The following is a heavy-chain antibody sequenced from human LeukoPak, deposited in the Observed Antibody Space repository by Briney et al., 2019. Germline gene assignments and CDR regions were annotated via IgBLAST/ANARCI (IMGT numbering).Heavy chain of an antibody. J-gene: IGHJ4*02. D-gene: IGHD5-24*01. CDR3: ARDRGWLQFDY. CDR1: GFTFSSYS. CDR2: IREDGSDK. Sequence: GGSLRLSCAASGFTFSSYSMTWVSQAPGKWLEWVANIREDGSDKYYVDSVRGRFTVSRDNAKNSLYLQMNSLRAEDTAVYYCARDRGWLQFDYWGQGTLVTVSS. V-gene: IGHV3-7*04.